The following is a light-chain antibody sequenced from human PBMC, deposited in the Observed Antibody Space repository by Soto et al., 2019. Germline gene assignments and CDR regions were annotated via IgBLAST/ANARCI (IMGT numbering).Light chain of an antibody. J-gene: IGKJ1*01. CDR3: QQYVTSPWA. CDR2: GAS. CDR1: QTVSTN. Sequence: ERVMTQSPATLSVSPGERATLSCRASQTVSTNLAWYQLKPGQAPRLLIYGASNRATGIPDRFSGSGSGTDFTLTISRLEPEDFAVYYCQQYVTSPWAFGQGTKVAIE. V-gene: IGKV3-20*01.